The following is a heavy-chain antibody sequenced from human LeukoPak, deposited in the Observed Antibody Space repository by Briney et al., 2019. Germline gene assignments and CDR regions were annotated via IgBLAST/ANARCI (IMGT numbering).Heavy chain of an antibody. CDR2: ISSSGSTI. CDR1: GFTFSSYE. J-gene: IGHJ4*02. CDR3: ARDTWGSGSPRYFDY. Sequence: GGCLRLSRAAAGFTFSSYETNSVRHAPGKGLGWVSYISSSGSTIYYAHSVKGPSTISRDNAKNSLYLQMNSMRAEDTAVYYCARDTWGSGSPRYFDYWGQGTLVTVSS. V-gene: IGHV3-48*03. D-gene: IGHD3-10*01.